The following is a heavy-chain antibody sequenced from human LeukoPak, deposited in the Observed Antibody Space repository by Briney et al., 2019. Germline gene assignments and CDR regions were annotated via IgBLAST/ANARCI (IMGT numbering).Heavy chain of an antibody. V-gene: IGHV3-33*01. CDR3: ARDFWSGSYYCMDV. CDR1: GFTFSSYG. CDR2: IWYDGSNK. J-gene: IGHJ6*03. D-gene: IGHD3-3*01. Sequence: GGSLRLSCAASGFTFSSYGIHRVRQAPGKGLDWVAVIWYDGSNKYYADSVKGRFTISRDNSKNTLYLQMNSLRAEDTAVYYCARDFWSGSYYCMDVWGKGTTVTVSS.